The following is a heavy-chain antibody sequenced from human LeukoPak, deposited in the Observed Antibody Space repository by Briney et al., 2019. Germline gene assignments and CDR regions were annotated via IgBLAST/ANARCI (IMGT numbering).Heavy chain of an antibody. Sequence: PSETLSLTCAVSGVSFSGYYWSWIRLPPGKGPEWIGEISHSGRTSYNPSLKGRVTISLDTSMNHFSLNLRFVTAADTAVYYCTRTSPGIPLDFWGQGTLVTVSP. V-gene: IGHV4-34*01. CDR2: ISHSGRT. CDR3: TRTSPGIPLDF. CDR1: GVSFSGYY. J-gene: IGHJ4*02. D-gene: IGHD1-26*01.